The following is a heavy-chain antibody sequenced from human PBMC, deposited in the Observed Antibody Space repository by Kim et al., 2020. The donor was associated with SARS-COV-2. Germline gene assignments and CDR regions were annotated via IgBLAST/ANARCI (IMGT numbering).Heavy chain of an antibody. V-gene: IGHV3-43*01. J-gene: IGHJ4*02. Sequence: GGSLRLSCAASGFTFGDYTMHWVRQAPGKGLEWVSLISWDGGSTYYADSVKGRFTISRDNSKNSLYLQMNSLRTEDTALYYCAKDIRGVATIGAFDYWGQGTLVTVSS. D-gene: IGHD5-12*01. CDR3: AKDIRGVATIGAFDY. CDR1: GFTFGDYT. CDR2: ISWDGGST.